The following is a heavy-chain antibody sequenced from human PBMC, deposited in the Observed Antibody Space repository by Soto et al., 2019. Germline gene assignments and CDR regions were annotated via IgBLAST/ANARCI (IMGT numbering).Heavy chain of an antibody. J-gene: IGHJ4*02. Sequence: SSETLSLTCAVSGGSISSGGYSWSWIRQPPGKGLEWIGYIYHSGSTYYNPSLKSRVTISVDRSKNQFSLKLSSVTAADTAVYYCDRVPIVWGQGTLVTVPQ. CDR3: DRVPIV. CDR1: GGSISSGGYS. V-gene: IGHV4-30-2*01. CDR2: IYHSGST. D-gene: IGHD3-16*02.